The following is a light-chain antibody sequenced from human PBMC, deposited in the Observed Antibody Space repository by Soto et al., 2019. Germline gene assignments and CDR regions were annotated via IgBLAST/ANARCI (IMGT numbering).Light chain of an antibody. J-gene: IGLJ2*01. Sequence: QTVVSQESSFSVSPGETVTLTCGLTSASVLTSYYPSWYQQTPGQAPRTLIYSTNIRSSGVPDRFSGSILGNKAALTITGAQADDESDYYCALYVGSGTVVFGGGTKVT. CDR3: ALYVGSGTVV. CDR1: SASVLTSYY. CDR2: STN. V-gene: IGLV8-61*01.